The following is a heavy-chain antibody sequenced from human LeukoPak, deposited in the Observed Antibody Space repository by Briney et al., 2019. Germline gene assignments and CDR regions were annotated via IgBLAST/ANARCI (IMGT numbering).Heavy chain of an antibody. CDR3: TASDHRYCSYTGCHIDF. Sequence: GGSLRLSCAASGFTVSDNYMSWVRQAPGKGLEWVSVIYSDGSTYYADSVKGRFTISRDDSNTIAYLQMDSLKTEDTAVYYCTASDHRYCSYTGCHIDFWGQGTLVTVSS. D-gene: IGHD2-2*01. V-gene: IGHV3-66*01. CDR2: IYSDGST. J-gene: IGHJ4*02. CDR1: GFTVSDNY.